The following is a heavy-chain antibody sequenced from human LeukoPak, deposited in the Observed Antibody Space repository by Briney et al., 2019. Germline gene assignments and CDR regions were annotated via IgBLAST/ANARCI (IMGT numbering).Heavy chain of an antibody. CDR1: GFTFSSYG. CDR2: IRYDGSNK. J-gene: IGHJ3*02. V-gene: IGHV3-30*02. D-gene: IGHD3-22*01. Sequence: GGSLRLSCAASGFTFSSYGMHWVRQAPGKGLEWVAFIRYDGSNKYYADSVKGRFTISRDNAKNTLYLQMNSLRAEDTAVYYCARGSPADDYFDSSGLKRDAFDIWGQGTRVTVSS. CDR3: ARGSPADDYFDSSGLKRDAFDI.